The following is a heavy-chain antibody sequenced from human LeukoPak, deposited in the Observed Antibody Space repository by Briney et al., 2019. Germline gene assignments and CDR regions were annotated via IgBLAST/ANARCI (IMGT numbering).Heavy chain of an antibody. CDR3: AKMQGYFDY. V-gene: IGHV3-23*01. CDR2: ITGGGGTT. Sequence: GRSLRLSCEASGLTFSSYGMSWVRQAPGKGLQWVSAITGGGGTTYYADSVKGRFTISRDNSKNMLYLQMNSLRAEDTAVYYCAKMQGYFDYWGQGTLVPVSS. CDR1: GLTFSSYG. J-gene: IGHJ4*02.